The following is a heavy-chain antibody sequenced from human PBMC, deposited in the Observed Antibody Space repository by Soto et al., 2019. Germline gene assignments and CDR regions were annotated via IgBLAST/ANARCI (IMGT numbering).Heavy chain of an antibody. CDR3: ATLDGSGSYYRTYYYYYGMDV. CDR1: GFTFSSYG. Sequence: GGSLRLSCAASGFTFSSYGMNWVRQAPGKGLEWVSYMSSSGSTIYYADSVKGRFTISRDNAKNSLYLQMNSLRAEDTAVYYCATLDGSGSYYRTYYYYYGMDVWGQGTTVTV. V-gene: IGHV3-48*03. D-gene: IGHD3-10*01. J-gene: IGHJ6*02. CDR2: MSSSGSTI.